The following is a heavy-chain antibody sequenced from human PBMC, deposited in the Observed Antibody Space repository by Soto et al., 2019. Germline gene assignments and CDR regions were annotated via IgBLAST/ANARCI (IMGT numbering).Heavy chain of an antibody. V-gene: IGHV3-23*01. CDR1: GFTFSFYA. D-gene: IGHD6-19*01. CDR2: ISTSGGSR. J-gene: IGHJ3*02. CDR3: GKGKYNRGPVFFDM. Sequence: GGSLRLSCAASGFTFSFYAMSWVRQAPGKGLEWVSGISTSGGSRYYADSVKGRFTISRDNSKNTLYLQMNSLRAEDTAEYYWGKGKYNRGPVFFDMGAQGKMFT.